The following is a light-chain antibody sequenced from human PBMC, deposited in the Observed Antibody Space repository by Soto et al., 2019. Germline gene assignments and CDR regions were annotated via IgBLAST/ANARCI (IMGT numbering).Light chain of an antibody. CDR2: GAS. V-gene: IGKV3D-20*02. Sequence: EIVLTQSPGTLSLSPGETATLSCRASQSVSINYLAWYQQKPGQAPRLLIYGASGRATGIPDRFSGSESGTDFTLTISRLEAEDSAVYYCQQRSVGFTFGPGTKLDLK. J-gene: IGKJ3*01. CDR3: QQRSVGFT. CDR1: QSVSINY.